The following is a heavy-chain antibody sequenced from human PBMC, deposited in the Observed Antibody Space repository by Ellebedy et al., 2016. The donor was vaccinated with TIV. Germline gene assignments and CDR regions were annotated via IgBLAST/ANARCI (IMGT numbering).Heavy chain of an antibody. CDR2: ISYDGSNK. CDR3: AKDSFARNGIWDGFDI. D-gene: IGHD3-16*01. Sequence: GGSLRLSCAASGFTFSSYGMHWVRQAPGKGLEWVAVISYDGSNKYYADSVKGRFTISRDNSKNTLYLQMNSLRAEDTAVYYCAKDSFARNGIWDGFDIWGQGTMVTVSS. V-gene: IGHV3-30*18. CDR1: GFTFSSYG. J-gene: IGHJ3*02.